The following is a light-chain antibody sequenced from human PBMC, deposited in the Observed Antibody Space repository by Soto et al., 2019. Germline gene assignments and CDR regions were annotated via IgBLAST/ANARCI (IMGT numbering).Light chain of an antibody. Sequence: DIQMTQSPSTLSASVGDRVTITCRASQSISSWLAWYQQKPGTAPKLLIYDASSLESGVPSRFSGSGSGTEFTLTISSLQPDDFATYYCQQYNSYSYTFGQGTRLEIK. J-gene: IGKJ5*01. CDR1: QSISSW. V-gene: IGKV1-5*01. CDR3: QQYNSYSYT. CDR2: DAS.